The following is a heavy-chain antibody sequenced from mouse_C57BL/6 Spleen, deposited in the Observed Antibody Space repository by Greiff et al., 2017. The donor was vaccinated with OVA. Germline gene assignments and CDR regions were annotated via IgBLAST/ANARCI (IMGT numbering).Heavy chain of an antibody. CDR1: GYTFTDYE. Sequence: VKLMESGAELVRPGASVTLSCKASGYTFTDYEMHWVKQTPVHGLEWIGAIDPETGGTAYNQKFKGKAILTADKSSSTAYMELRSLTSEDSAVYYCTREKYYDGQHFAMDYWGQGTSVTVSS. CDR3: TREKYYDGQHFAMDY. J-gene: IGHJ4*01. V-gene: IGHV1-15*01. D-gene: IGHD1-1*01. CDR2: IDPETGGT.